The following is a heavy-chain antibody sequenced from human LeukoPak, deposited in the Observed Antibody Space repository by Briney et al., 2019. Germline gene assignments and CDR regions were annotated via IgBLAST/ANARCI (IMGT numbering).Heavy chain of an antibody. CDR2: MNPNSGNT. CDR1: GYTFTSYD. D-gene: IGHD2-2*01. Sequence: ASVKVSCKASGYTFTSYDINWVRQATGQGLEWMGWMNPNSGNTGYAQKLQGRVTMTTDTSTSTAYMELTSLRYEDTALYYCARVRYCASTSCYGPEDDAFDIWGQGTMVTVSS. J-gene: IGHJ3*02. V-gene: IGHV1-8*02. CDR3: ARVRYCASTSCYGPEDDAFDI.